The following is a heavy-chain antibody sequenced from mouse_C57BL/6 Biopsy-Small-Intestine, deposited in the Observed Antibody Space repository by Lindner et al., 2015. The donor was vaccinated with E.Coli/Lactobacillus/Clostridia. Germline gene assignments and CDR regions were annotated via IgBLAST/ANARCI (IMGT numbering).Heavy chain of an antibody. CDR1: GYAFTNNL. D-gene: IGHD2-1*01. J-gene: IGHJ1*03. CDR3: ARSGYGNYRYFDV. Sequence: VQLQESGAELIRPGTSVKVSCKASGYAFTNNLIEWVKQRPGQGLEWIGVINPGSGGTNYNEKFKGKATLTAEKSSSTAYMQLSSLTSEDSAVYFCARSGYGNYRYFDVWGTGTTVTVSS. V-gene: IGHV1-54*01. CDR2: INPGSGGT.